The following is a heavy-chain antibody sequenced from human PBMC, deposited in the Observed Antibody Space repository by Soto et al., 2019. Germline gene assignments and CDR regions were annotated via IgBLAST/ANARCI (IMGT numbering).Heavy chain of an antibody. CDR2: ISYDGSNK. D-gene: IGHD1-7*01. V-gene: IGHV3-30*03. CDR3: ARDYWNSIYYYYYYGMDV. CDR1: GFTFSSYG. J-gene: IGHJ6*02. Sequence: QPGGSLRLSCAASGFTFSSYGMHWVRQAPGKGLEWVAVISYDGSNKYYADSVKGRFTISRDNSKNTLYLQMNSLRAEDTAVYYCARDYWNSIYYYYYYGMDVWGQGTTVTVSS.